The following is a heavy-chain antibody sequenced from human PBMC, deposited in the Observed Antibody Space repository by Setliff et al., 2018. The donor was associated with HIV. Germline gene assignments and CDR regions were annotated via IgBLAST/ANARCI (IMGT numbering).Heavy chain of an antibody. J-gene: IGHJ2*01. CDR3: ARDRHSYYYDSSGYYNWYFDL. CDR1: GDSISSDDYY. D-gene: IGHD3-22*01. CDR2: IYYSGST. V-gene: IGHV4-61*08. Sequence: SETLSLTCTVSGDSISSDDYYWTWIRQPPGKDLEWIGYIYYSGSTNYNPSLKSRVTISVDTSKNQFSLKLSSVTAADTAVYYCARDRHSYYYDSSGYYNWYFDLWGRGTLVTVSS.